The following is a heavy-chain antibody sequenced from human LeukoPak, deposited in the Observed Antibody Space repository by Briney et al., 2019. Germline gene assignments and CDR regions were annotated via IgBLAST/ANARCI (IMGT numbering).Heavy chain of an antibody. Sequence: SETLSLTCTVSGGSINSSSYSWGWIRQPPGKGLEWIGTIYYTGNTYYSPSLGNRVTISVDTSKNQLFLQLTSVTATDTAVYYCATFGVPAAIDYWGQGTLVIVSS. V-gene: IGHV4-39*01. CDR1: GGSINSSSYS. CDR3: ATFGVPAAIDY. D-gene: IGHD6-13*01. J-gene: IGHJ4*02. CDR2: IYYTGNT.